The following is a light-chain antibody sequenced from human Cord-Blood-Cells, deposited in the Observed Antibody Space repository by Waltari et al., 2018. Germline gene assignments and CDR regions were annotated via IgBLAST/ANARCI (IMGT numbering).Light chain of an antibody. J-gene: IGKJ3*01. CDR3: QQYDNLPPSS. Sequence: DIQMTQSPSSLSPSVGDRVTITCRAGQDFSNYLNWYQQKPGKAPKLLIYDASNWETGVPSRFSGSGSGTDFTFTISSLQPEDIATYYCQQYDNLPPSSFGPGTKVDIK. CDR1: QDFSNY. CDR2: DAS. V-gene: IGKV1-33*01.